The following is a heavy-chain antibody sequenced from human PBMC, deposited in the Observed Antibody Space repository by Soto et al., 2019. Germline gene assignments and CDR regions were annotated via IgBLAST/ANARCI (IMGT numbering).Heavy chain of an antibody. Sequence: PVESLKISCKCSGYIFTTYWICFFLQMPGKGLEWMGIIYPGDSDTRYSPSFQGQVTISVDKSISAAYLQWSSLKASDSAMYYCARREGGRLDYWGQGTMVTVSS. CDR1: GYIFTTYW. CDR2: IYPGDSDT. D-gene: IGHD1-26*01. CDR3: ARREGGRLDY. J-gene: IGHJ4*02. V-gene: IGHV5-51*01.